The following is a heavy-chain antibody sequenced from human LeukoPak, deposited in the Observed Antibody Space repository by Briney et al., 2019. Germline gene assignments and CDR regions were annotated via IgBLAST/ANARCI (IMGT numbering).Heavy chain of an antibody. Sequence: GASVKVSCKASGGTFSSYGISWVRQAPGQGLEWMGGIIPTLGATNYARKFHGRVTITADESTSTAYMELSGLRSEDTAVYYCARDRYYDYSGSYYESAFWGQGTLVTVSS. J-gene: IGHJ4*02. CDR2: IIPTLGAT. V-gene: IGHV1-69*13. CDR1: GGTFSSYG. CDR3: ARDRYYDYSGSYYESAF. D-gene: IGHD3-22*01.